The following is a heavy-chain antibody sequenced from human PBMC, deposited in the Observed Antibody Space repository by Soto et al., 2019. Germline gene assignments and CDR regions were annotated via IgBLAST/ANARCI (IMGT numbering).Heavy chain of an antibody. J-gene: IGHJ4*02. CDR1: GGSISSYY. Sequence: SETLSLTCTVSGGSISSYYWSWIRQPPGKGLEWIGYIYYSGSTNYNPSLKSRVTISVDTSKNQFSLKLSSVTAADTAVYYCARSPSGSYYELSDYWGQGTLVTVSS. V-gene: IGHV4-59*08. CDR3: ARSPSGSYYELSDY. D-gene: IGHD3-10*01. CDR2: IYYSGST.